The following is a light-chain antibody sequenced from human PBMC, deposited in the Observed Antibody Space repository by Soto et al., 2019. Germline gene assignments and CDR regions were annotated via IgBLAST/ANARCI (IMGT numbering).Light chain of an antibody. CDR3: QQYDSWPPLFT. Sequence: EIVMTQSPATLSVSPGERATLSCRASQSISSNLAWYQQRPGQAPRLLVYGASTRATGVPVRFSGSGSGTEFTLTISSLQSEDFALYYCQQYDSWPPLFTFGPGTKVDLK. CDR1: QSISSN. J-gene: IGKJ3*01. V-gene: IGKV3-15*01. CDR2: GAS.